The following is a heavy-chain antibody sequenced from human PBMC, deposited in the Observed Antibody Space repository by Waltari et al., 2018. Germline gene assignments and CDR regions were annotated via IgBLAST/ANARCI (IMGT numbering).Heavy chain of an antibody. CDR3: ATHSANHDYHYYAMDV. CDR1: GGSIISTSYY. Sequence: QLQLQESGPGLVKPSETLSLTCIVSGGSIISTSYYWGWISPPQGKGLEWIGSSYYSGSPNYNPSRKSRVTISVDTSKNRFSLKVSSVTAADTALYYCATHSANHDYHYYAMDVWGLGTTVTVSS. V-gene: IGHV4-39*01. D-gene: IGHD2-15*01. J-gene: IGHJ6*02. CDR2: SYYSGSP.